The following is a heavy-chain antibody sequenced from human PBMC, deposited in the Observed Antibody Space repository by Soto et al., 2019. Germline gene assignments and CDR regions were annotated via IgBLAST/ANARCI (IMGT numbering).Heavy chain of an antibody. CDR1: GFTFSNYG. CDR2: ISYDGRHK. CDR3: AKDQDGGSLPGY. V-gene: IGHV3-30*18. D-gene: IGHD2-15*01. Sequence: QVHLVESGGGVVQPGRSLRLSCAASGFTFSNYGMHWVRQAPGKGLEWVAVISYDGRHKYYADSVRGRFTISRDNSKNTLYVQMNSLRAEDTAVYYCAKDQDGGSLPGYWGQGTLVTVSS. J-gene: IGHJ4*02.